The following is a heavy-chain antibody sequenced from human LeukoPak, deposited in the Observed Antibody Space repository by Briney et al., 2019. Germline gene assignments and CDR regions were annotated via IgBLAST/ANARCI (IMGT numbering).Heavy chain of an antibody. CDR3: ASVSLGYCSSTSCRSGGY. CDR2: INHSGST. Sequence: PSETLSLTCAVYGGSFSGYYWSWIRQPPGKGLEWIGEINHSGSTNYNPSLKSRVTISVDTSKNPFSLKLSSVTAADTAVYYCASVSLGYCSSTSCRSGGYWGQGTLVTVSS. V-gene: IGHV4-34*01. D-gene: IGHD2-2*01. CDR1: GGSFSGYY. J-gene: IGHJ4*02.